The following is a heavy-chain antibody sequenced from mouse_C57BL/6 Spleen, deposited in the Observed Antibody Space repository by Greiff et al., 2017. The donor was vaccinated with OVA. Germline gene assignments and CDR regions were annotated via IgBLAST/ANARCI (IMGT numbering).Heavy chain of an antibody. D-gene: IGHD4-1*01. CDR3: ARNWDVVYYAMDY. Sequence: VQLQQSGPGLVQPSQSLSITCTVSGFSLTSYGVHWVRQSPGKGLEWLGVIWSGGSTDYNAAFISRLSISKDNSKSQVFFKMNSLQADDTAIYYCARNWDVVYYAMDYWGQGTSVTVSS. CDR2: IWSGGST. V-gene: IGHV2-2*01. J-gene: IGHJ4*01. CDR1: GFSLTSYG.